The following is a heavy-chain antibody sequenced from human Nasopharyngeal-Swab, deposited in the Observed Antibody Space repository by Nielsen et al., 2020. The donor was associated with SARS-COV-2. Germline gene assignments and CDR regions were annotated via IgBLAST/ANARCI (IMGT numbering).Heavy chain of an antibody. D-gene: IGHD3-9*01. CDR3: ARVAAGGFDWYSRYYGMDV. CDR1: GFTFSSYW. Sequence: GESLKISCAASGFTFSSYWMHWVRQAPGKGLVWVSRINSDGSSTSYADSVKGRFTISRDNAKNTLYLQMNSLRAEDTAVYYCARVAAGGFDWYSRYYGMDVWGQGTTVTVSS. V-gene: IGHV3-74*01. CDR2: INSDGSST. J-gene: IGHJ6*02.